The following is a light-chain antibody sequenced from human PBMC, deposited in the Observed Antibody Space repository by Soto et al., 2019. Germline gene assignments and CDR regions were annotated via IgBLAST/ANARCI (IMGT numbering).Light chain of an antibody. J-gene: IGLJ3*02. V-gene: IGLV1-51*01. CDR3: GTWATSLSAGV. CDR2: DNN. Sequence: QSVLTQPPSVSAAPGQRVTISSSGSSSNIGNNFVSWYQHLPGTAPKLLIFDNNKRPSGIPDRFSGSKSGTSATLGITGLQTGDEADYYCGTWATSLSAGVFGGGTKLTVL. CDR1: SSNIGNNF.